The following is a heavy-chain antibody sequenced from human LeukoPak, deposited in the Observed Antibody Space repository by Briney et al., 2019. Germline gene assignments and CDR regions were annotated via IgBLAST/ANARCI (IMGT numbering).Heavy chain of an antibody. D-gene: IGHD1-26*01. CDR2: ISSSSSYI. Sequence: GGSLRLSCAASGFTFSSYSMNWVRQAPGKGLEWVSSISSSSSYIYYADSVKGRFTISRDNAKTSLYLQMNSLRAEDTAVYYCAREGVGATKRGAFDYWGQGTLVTVSS. J-gene: IGHJ4*02. CDR3: AREGVGATKRGAFDY. CDR1: GFTFSSYS. V-gene: IGHV3-21*04.